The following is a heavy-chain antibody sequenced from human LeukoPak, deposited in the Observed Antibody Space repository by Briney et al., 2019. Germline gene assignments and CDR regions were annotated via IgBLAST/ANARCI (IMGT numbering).Heavy chain of an antibody. Sequence: SETLSLTCTVSGGSINSYYWSWIRQPPGKGLEWIGYIYYSGSTNYNPSLKSRVTISVDTSKNQFSLRLSSVTAADTAAYYCARVTGYMTEDYFDYWGQGTLITVSS. J-gene: IGHJ4*02. V-gene: IGHV4-59*01. CDR1: GGSINSYY. D-gene: IGHD6-13*01. CDR3: ARVTGYMTEDYFDY. CDR2: IYYSGST.